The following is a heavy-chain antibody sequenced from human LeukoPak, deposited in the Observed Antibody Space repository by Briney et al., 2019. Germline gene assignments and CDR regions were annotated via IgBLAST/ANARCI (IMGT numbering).Heavy chain of an antibody. CDR1: GFTFSSYD. CDR3: AKIMVAYAGVDY. CDR2: IWYDGNNK. J-gene: IGHJ4*02. Sequence: GRSLRLSCAASGFTFSSYDMHWVRQAPGKGPEWVAVIWYDGNNKYYADSVKGRFTISRDNSKNTLYLQMNSLRAEDTAVYYCAKIMVAYAGVDYWGQGTLVTVSS. D-gene: IGHD3-10*01. V-gene: IGHV3-33*06.